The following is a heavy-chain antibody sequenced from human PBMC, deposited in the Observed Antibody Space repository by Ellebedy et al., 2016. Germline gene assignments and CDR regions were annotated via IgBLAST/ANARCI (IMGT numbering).Heavy chain of an antibody. V-gene: IGHV3-21*01. J-gene: IGHJ4*02. Sequence: GESLKISCAASGFTFRRYSMNWVRQAPGKGLEWVSTISSTSTYIYYVDSVKGRFPISRDNARDSLSLQMNSLRAEDTAVYYRARDISLRDPGGFDFWGQGTLVTVSS. CDR3: ARDISLRDPGGFDF. CDR2: ISSTSTYI. CDR1: GFTFRRYS. D-gene: IGHD1-14*01.